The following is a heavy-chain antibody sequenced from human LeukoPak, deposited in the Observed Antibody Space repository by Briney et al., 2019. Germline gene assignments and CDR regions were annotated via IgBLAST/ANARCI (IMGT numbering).Heavy chain of an antibody. CDR1: GFTFSSYS. D-gene: IGHD5-18*01. CDR3: ARDTYSYGPHFDY. J-gene: IGHJ4*02. Sequence: GSLRLSCAASGFTFSSYSMNWVRQAPGKGLEWVSSISSSRSYIYYADSVKGRFTISRDNAKNSLYLQMNSLGAEDTAVYYCARDTYSYGPHFDYWGQGTLVTVSS. CDR2: ISSSRSYI. V-gene: IGHV3-21*01.